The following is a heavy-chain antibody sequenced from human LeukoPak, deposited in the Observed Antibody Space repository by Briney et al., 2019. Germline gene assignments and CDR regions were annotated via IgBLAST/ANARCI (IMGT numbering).Heavy chain of an antibody. D-gene: IGHD2-21*02. Sequence: PSETLSLTCTVSGGSISSSSYYWGWIRQPPGKGLEWIGSIYYSGSTYYNPSLKSRVTISVDTSKNQFSLKLSSVTAADTAVYYCARLRPCGGDCYYDAFDIWGQGTMVTVSS. CDR2: IYYSGST. CDR1: GGSISSSSYY. CDR3: ARLRPCGGDCYYDAFDI. V-gene: IGHV4-39*07. J-gene: IGHJ3*02.